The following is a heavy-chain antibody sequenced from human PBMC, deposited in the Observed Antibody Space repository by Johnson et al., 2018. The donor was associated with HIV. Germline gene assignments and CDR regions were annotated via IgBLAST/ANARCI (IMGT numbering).Heavy chain of an antibody. V-gene: IGHV3-30*04. CDR1: GFTFSSYA. J-gene: IGHJ3*02. D-gene: IGHD6-6*01. CDR3: ARGRTTAARRWGNDAFEI. Sequence: QVLLVESGGGVVQPGRYLRLSCAASGFTFSSYAMHWVRQAPGKGLEWVAVIWYDGSNKHYADSVKGRFTISRDNSKNTVDLHMDSLRPEDTSVYFCARGRTTAARRWGNDAFEIWGLGTMVTVSS. CDR2: IWYDGSNK.